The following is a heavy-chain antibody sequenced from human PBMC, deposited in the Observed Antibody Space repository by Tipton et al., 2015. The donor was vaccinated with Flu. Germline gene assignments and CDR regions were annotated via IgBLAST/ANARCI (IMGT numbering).Heavy chain of an antibody. CDR3: VKAKNYDIVAAYYGMDV. Sequence: SLRLSCAASGFTLTGYWMTWVRQAPGKGLEWVATINEDGSEKYSVDSVKGRFTISRDNSKNMLYVQMNSLRAEDTAVYYCVKAKNYDIVAAYYGMDVWGQGTTVTVSS. D-gene: IGHD3-9*01. CDR2: INEDGSEK. V-gene: IGHV3-7*03. CDR1: GFTLTGYW. J-gene: IGHJ6*02.